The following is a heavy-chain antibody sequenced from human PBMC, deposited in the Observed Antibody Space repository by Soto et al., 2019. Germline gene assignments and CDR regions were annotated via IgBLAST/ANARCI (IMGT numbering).Heavy chain of an antibody. D-gene: IGHD4-4*01. J-gene: IGHJ4*02. Sequence: EVQLVESGGGLVQPGGSLRLSCAASGFTLSTYWMHGVRQAPGEGLVWVSRINSDGSSTIYADSAKGRFTISRENAKNTVDLQMNSLRAEDSAVYYCTRGRENYSYFDYWGQGILVTVSS. CDR2: INSDGSST. CDR1: GFTLSTYW. V-gene: IGHV3-74*01. CDR3: TRGRENYSYFDY.